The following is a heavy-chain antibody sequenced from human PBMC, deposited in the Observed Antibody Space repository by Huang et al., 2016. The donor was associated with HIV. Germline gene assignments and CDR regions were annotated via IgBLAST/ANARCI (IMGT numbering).Heavy chain of an antibody. CDR3: ASEIAAASIDY. V-gene: IGHV3-21*01. Sequence: EVQLVESGGGLVKPGGSLRLSCAASGFTFSSYCMNWVRQAPGKGLEWVSSISSISSYIYYADSVKGRFTISRDNAKNSLYLQMNSLRAEDTAVYYCASEIAAASIDYWGQGTLVTVSS. CDR2: ISSISSYI. CDR1: GFTFSSYC. J-gene: IGHJ4*02. D-gene: IGHD6-13*01.